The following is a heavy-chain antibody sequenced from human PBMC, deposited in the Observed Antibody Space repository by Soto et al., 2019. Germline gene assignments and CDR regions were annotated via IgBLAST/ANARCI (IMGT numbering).Heavy chain of an antibody. Sequence: PGESLKISCKGSGYSFTSFWISWVRQMPGKGLEWMGKIDPSDSYTNYSPSSQGHVTFSADKSIGTAYLQWSSLKASDTSMYYCAMDYGSGSHDYWGQGTLVTVSS. V-gene: IGHV5-10-1*01. J-gene: IGHJ4*02. CDR1: GYSFTSFW. D-gene: IGHD3-10*01. CDR2: IDPSDSYT. CDR3: AMDYGSGSHDY.